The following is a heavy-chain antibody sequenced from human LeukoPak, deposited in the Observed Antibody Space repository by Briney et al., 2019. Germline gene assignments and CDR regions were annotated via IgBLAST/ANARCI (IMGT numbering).Heavy chain of an antibody. V-gene: IGHV4-61*01. Sequence: PSETLSLTCTVSGGSVSNGNFYWSWLRQPPGKALEWIGYIYYTGSAYYSPSLEGRVRISVDTSKNQFSVKLNSVTAADTAVYYCARGDQVPWNDGIGLLYWGQGTLVTVST. D-gene: IGHD1-1*01. CDR1: GGSVSNGNFY. CDR2: IYYTGSA. CDR3: ARGDQVPWNDGIGLLY. J-gene: IGHJ4*02.